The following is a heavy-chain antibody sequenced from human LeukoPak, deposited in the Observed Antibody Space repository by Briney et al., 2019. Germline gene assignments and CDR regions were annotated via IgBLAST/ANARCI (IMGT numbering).Heavy chain of an antibody. CDR1: GFTFSSHG. D-gene: IGHD3-16*01. CDR2: ITGGGTT. V-gene: IGHV3-23*01. CDR3: AKRGD. Sequence: SGGSLRLSCAASGFTFSSHGMNWVRQAPGKGLEWVSGITGGGTTYYADSVKGRVTISRDNSKNTLYLQMNSLRAEDTAVYYCAKRGDWGQGTMVTVSS. J-gene: IGHJ3*01.